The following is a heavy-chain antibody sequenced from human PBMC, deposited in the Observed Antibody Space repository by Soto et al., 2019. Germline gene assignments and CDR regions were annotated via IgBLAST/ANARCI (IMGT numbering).Heavy chain of an antibody. V-gene: IGHV3-30*02. CDR2: IWYDGSNK. Sequence: GGSLRLSCAASGFTFSSYGMHWVRQAPGKGLEWVAVIWYDGSNKYYADSVKGRFTISRDNSKNTLYLQMNSLRAEDTAFYYCAKGAAFNANAFDIWGPGTMVTVSS. CDR1: GFTFSSYG. J-gene: IGHJ3*02. CDR3: AKGAAFNANAFDI.